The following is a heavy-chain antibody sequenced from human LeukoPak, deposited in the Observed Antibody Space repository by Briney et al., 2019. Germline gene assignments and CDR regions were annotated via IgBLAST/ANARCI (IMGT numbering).Heavy chain of an antibody. Sequence: GGSLRLSCAASGFTFSSYAMSWVRQPPGKGLEWVSAISGSGGSTYYADSVKGRFTISRDNSKNTLYLQMNSLRAEDTAVYYCAKELLGYCTNGVCPYYFDYWGQGTLVTVSS. CDR3: AKELLGYCTNGVCPYYFDY. J-gene: IGHJ4*02. D-gene: IGHD2-8*01. CDR2: ISGSGGST. V-gene: IGHV3-23*01. CDR1: GFTFSSYA.